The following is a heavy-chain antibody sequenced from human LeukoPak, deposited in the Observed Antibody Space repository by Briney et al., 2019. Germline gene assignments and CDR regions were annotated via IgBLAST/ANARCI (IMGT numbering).Heavy chain of an antibody. V-gene: IGHV1-2*02. J-gene: IGHJ4*02. CDR2: IDPNSGGT. CDR1: GYTFTGYY. CDR3: ARDLQPRGYSYGLSGY. Sequence: ASVKVSCKASGYTFTGYYMHWVRQAPGQGLEWMGWIDPNSGGTNYAQKLQGRVTMTRDTSISTAYMELSRLRSDDTAVYYCARDLQPRGYSYGLSGYWGQGTLVTVSS. D-gene: IGHD5-18*01.